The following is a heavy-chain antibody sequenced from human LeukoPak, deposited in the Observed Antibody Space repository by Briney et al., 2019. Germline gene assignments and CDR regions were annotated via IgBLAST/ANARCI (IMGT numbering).Heavy chain of an antibody. D-gene: IGHD2-2*02. Sequence: ASVKVSCTASGYTFTGYYMHWVRQAPGQGLEWMGWINPNSGGTNYAQKFQGRVTMTRDTSISTAYMELSRLRSDDTAVYYCARMYQLLYKFDYWGQGTLVTVSS. CDR3: ARMYQLLYKFDY. CDR1: GYTFTGYY. CDR2: INPNSGGT. J-gene: IGHJ4*02. V-gene: IGHV1-2*02.